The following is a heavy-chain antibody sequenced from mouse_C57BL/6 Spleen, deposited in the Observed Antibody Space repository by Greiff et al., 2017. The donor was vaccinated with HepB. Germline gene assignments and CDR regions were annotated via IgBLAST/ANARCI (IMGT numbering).Heavy chain of an antibody. CDR2: IYPYNDGT. CDR3: AREGLLTLFAY. Sequence: VHVKQSGPELVKPGASVKMSCKASGYTFTSYVMHWVKQKPGQGLEWIGYIYPYNDGTKYNEKFKGKATLTSDKSSSTAYMELSSLTSEDSAVYYCAREGLLTLFAYWGQGTLVTVSA. D-gene: IGHD1-1*01. CDR1: GYTFTSYV. J-gene: IGHJ3*01. V-gene: IGHV1-14*01.